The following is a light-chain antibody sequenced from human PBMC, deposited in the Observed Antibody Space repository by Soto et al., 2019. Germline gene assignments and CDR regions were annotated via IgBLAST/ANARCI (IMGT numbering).Light chain of an antibody. CDR3: QQYGTSPRT. V-gene: IGKV3-20*01. J-gene: IGKJ1*01. Sequence: EIMMTQSPATPSVSPGERATLACRVCQGVRSNYLAWYQQRPGQAPRLLIYAASSRSTGIPDRFSGSGSGTDFTLTISRLEPEDFAVYYCQQYGTSPRTFGQGTKVDIK. CDR2: AAS. CDR1: QGVRSNY.